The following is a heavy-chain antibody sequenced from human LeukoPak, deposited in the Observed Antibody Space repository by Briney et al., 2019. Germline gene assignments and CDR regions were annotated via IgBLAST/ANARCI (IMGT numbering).Heavy chain of an antibody. D-gene: IGHD6-13*01. CDR3: AIYRSYQQLDLPEYFQH. CDR1: GGTFSSYA. CDR2: INTNTGNP. J-gene: IGHJ1*01. Sequence: ASVKVSCKASGGTFSSYAISWVRQAPGQGLEWMGWINTNTGNPTYAQGFTGRFVFSLDTSVSTAYLQISSLKAEDTAVYYCAIYRSYQQLDLPEYFQHWGQGTLVTVSS. V-gene: IGHV7-4-1*02.